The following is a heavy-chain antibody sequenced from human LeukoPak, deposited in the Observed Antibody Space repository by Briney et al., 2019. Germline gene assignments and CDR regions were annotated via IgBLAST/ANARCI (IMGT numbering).Heavy chain of an antibody. CDR2: IRSKANHYAT. V-gene: IGHV3-73*01. CDR3: TTHEVGATWRGLDY. J-gene: IGHJ4*02. Sequence: GGSLRLSCAASGFTFSGSAMHWVRQASGKGLEWVGRIRSKANHYATAYAASVKGRFTVSRDDSKNTAYLQMNSLKTEDTAVCYCTTHEVGATWRGLDYWGQGTLVTVSS. CDR1: GFTFSGSA. D-gene: IGHD1-26*01.